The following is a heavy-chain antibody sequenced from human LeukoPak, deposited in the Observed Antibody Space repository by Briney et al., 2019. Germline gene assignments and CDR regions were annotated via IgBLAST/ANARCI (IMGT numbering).Heavy chain of an antibody. CDR1: GFTFSSYA. CDR2: ISGSGGST. D-gene: IGHD6-19*01. CDR3: ARDRIAVAGADAFDI. Sequence: GGSLRLSCAASGFTFSSYAMSWVLQAPGKGLEWVSAISGSGGSTYYADSVKGRFTISRDNSKNTLYLQMNSLRAEDTAVYYCARDRIAVAGADAFDIWGQGIMVTVSS. V-gene: IGHV3-23*01. J-gene: IGHJ3*02.